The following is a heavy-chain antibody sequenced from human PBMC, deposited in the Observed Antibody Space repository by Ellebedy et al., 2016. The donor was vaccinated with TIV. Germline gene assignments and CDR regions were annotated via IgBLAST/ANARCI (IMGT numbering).Heavy chain of an antibody. D-gene: IGHD1-26*01. CDR3: AKDRSGSYPTDAFDI. CDR1: GFTFSSYD. Sequence: GGSLRLXXAASGFTFSSYDMSWVRQAPGKGLEWVSAISASGGSTNYADSVNGRFTISRDNSQNTLYLQMNSLRPDDTAVYYCAKDRSGSYPTDAFDIWGQGTMVTVSS. V-gene: IGHV3-23*01. J-gene: IGHJ3*02. CDR2: ISASGGST.